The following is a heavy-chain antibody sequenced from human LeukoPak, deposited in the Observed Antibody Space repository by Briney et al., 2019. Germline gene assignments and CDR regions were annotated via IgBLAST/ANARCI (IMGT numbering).Heavy chain of an antibody. CDR2: ISWNSGSI. D-gene: IGHD3-9*01. CDR1: GFTFSTYA. Sequence: GGSLRLSCAASGFTFSTYAVNWVRQAPGKGLEWVSGISWNSGSIGYADSVKGRFTISRDNAKNSLYLQMNSLRAEDTALYYCAKGTYYDILTGFDYWGQGTLVTVSS. CDR3: AKGTYYDILTGFDY. J-gene: IGHJ4*02. V-gene: IGHV3-9*01.